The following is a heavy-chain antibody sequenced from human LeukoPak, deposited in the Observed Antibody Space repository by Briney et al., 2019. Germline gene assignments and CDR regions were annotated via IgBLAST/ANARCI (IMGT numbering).Heavy chain of an antibody. CDR3: ARAGNSVRSALDY. CDR2: ISSRGSYI. V-gene: IGHV3-21*01. Sequence: GGSLRLSCAASGFTFSNYNINWVRQAPGKGLEWVSSISSRGSYIYYADSVKGRFAISADNAMNSLYLQMNSLRAEDTAVYYCARAGNSVRSALDYWGQGTLVTVSS. J-gene: IGHJ4*02. D-gene: IGHD4-23*01. CDR1: GFTFSNYN.